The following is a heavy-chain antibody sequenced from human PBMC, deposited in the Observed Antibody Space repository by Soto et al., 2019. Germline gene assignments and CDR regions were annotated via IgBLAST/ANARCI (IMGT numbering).Heavy chain of an antibody. D-gene: IGHD6-6*01. CDR3: AKGHQYSSSSNHFDS. V-gene: IGHV3-53*01. CDR1: GFTVSSNY. CDR2: IYSGGST. Sequence: GGSLRLSCAASGFTVSSNYMSWVRQAPGKGLEWVSVIYSGGSTYYADSVKGRFTISRDNSKNTLYLQMNSLRAEDTAVYYCAKGHQYSSSSNHFDSWGQGTPATVSS. J-gene: IGHJ4*02.